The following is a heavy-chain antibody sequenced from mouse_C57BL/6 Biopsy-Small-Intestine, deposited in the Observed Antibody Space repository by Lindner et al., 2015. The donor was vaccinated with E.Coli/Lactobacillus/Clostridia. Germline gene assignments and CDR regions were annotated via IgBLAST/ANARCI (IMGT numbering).Heavy chain of an antibody. CDR3: ARGSYSNPWFPY. CDR1: GYAFSGSW. V-gene: IGHV1-82*01. Sequence: VQLQESGPELVKPGASVKISCKASGYAFSGSWMNWVKQRPGKGLEWIGRIYPGDGDTNYNGNFKGKATLTADKSSSTAYMQLSSLTSEDSAVYFCARGSYSNPWFPYWGQGTLVTVSA. CDR2: IYPGDGDT. J-gene: IGHJ3*01. D-gene: IGHD2-5*01.